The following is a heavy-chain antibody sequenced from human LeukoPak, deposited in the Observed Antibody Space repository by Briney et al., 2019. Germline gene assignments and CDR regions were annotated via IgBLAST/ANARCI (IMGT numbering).Heavy chain of an antibody. CDR1: GFTFSSYW. CDR3: ARGPPFCSSTSCSGTTFDP. CDR2: IKQDGSEK. V-gene: IGHV3-7*01. D-gene: IGHD2-2*01. J-gene: IGHJ5*02. Sequence: GGSLRLSCAASGFTFSSYWMSWVRQAPGKGLEWVANIKQDGSEKYYVDSVKGRFTISRDNAKNSLYLQMNSLRAEDTAVCYCARGPPFCSSTSCSGTTFDPWGQGTLVTVSS.